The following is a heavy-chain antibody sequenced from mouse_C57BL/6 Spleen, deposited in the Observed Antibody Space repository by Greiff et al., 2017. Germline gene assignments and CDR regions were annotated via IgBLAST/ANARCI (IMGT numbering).Heavy chain of an antibody. CDR3: ARSGYYGSSFYYAMDY. J-gene: IGHJ4*01. CDR1: GYTFTSYW. CDR2: IDPSDSYT. V-gene: IGHV1-50*01. Sequence: QVQLQQPGAELVKPGASVKLSCKASGYTFTSYWMQWVKQRPGQGLEWIGEIDPSDSYTNYNQKFKGKATLTVDTSSSPAYMQLSSLTSEDSAVYYCARSGYYGSSFYYAMDYWGQGTSVTVSS. D-gene: IGHD1-1*01.